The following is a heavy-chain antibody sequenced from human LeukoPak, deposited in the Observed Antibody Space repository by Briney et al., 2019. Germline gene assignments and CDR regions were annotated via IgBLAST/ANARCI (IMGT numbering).Heavy chain of an antibody. V-gene: IGHV3-30-3*01. J-gene: IGHJ4*02. Sequence: GGSLRLSCAASGFTFSSYAMHWVRQAPGKGLEWVAVISYDGSNKYYADSVKGRFTISGDNSKNTLYLQMNSLRAEDTAVYYCARDQADSSLDYWGQGTLVTVSS. CDR3: ARDQADSSLDY. CDR1: GFTFSSYA. CDR2: ISYDGSNK. D-gene: IGHD6-13*01.